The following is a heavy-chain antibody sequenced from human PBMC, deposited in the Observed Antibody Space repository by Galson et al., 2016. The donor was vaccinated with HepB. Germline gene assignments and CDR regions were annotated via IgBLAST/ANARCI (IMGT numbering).Heavy chain of an antibody. CDR1: GGSFGYNY. CDR2: INHRGNT. D-gene: IGHD3-22*01. Sequence: SETLSLTCAVYGGSFGYNYWSWIRQSPGKGLEWIGEINHRGNTNYNPSLKSRVTISIDTSKNQFSLRVTSVTAAETAVYYCARGSRESSALYYPRLGGMDVWGQGTTVTVSS. V-gene: IGHV4-34*01. J-gene: IGHJ6*02. CDR3: ARGSRESSALYYPRLGGMDV.